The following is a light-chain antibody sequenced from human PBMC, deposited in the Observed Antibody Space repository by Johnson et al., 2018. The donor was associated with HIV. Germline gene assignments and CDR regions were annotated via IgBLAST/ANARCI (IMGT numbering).Light chain of an antibody. J-gene: IGLJ1*01. CDR1: SSNIGNNY. V-gene: IGLV1-51*01. CDR3: GTWDSSLSAYV. Sequence: QSVLTQPPSVSAAPGQKVTISCSGTSSNIGNNYVSWYQQLPGTAPKLLIYDNNKRPSGIPDRFSGSKSGTSATLGITGLQTGDEADDYCGTWDSSLSAYVFRSGTKVTVL. CDR2: DNN.